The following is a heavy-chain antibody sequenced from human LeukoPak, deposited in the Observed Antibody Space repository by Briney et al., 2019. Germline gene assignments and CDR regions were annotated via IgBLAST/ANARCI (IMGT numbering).Heavy chain of an antibody. J-gene: IGHJ6*02. Sequence: PGRSLRLSCSASGFTFSTYGMHWVRQAPGKGLEWVAVIWFDGTNKYYVDSVKGRFTISRDNSKNTLYLQMNSLRAEDTAVYYCARVRTVAHGMDVWGQGTTVTVFS. CDR1: GFTFSTYG. CDR3: ARVRTVAHGMDV. CDR2: IWFDGTNK. D-gene: IGHD6-19*01. V-gene: IGHV3-33*01.